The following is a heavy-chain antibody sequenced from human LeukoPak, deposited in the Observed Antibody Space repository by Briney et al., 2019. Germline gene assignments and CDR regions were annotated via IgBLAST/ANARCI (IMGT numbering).Heavy chain of an antibody. J-gene: IGHJ4*02. Sequence: PGRSLRLSCAASGFTFSSYAMHWVRQAPGKGLEWVAVISYDGSNKYYADSVKGRFTISRDNSKNTQYLQMNSLRAEDTAVYYCARGAYIVVVPGFDYWGQGTLVTVSS. CDR3: ARGAYIVVVPGFDY. CDR1: GFTFSSYA. V-gene: IGHV3-30*04. CDR2: ISYDGSNK. D-gene: IGHD2-2*01.